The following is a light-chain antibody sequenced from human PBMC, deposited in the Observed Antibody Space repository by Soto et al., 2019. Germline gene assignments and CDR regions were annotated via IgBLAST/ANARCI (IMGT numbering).Light chain of an antibody. Sequence: EIVMTQSPATLSVSPGERATLSCRASQSVTNNLAWYQQKPGQAPRLLIYGASTRATGIPARFSGSGSGTEFTLTISSLQSEDFAVYYCQHHNNWPLTFGQGTKVDIK. CDR1: QSVTNN. V-gene: IGKV3-15*01. CDR2: GAS. CDR3: QHHNNWPLT. J-gene: IGKJ1*01.